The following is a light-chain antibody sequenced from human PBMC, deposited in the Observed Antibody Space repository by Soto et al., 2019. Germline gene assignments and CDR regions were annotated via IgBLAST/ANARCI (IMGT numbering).Light chain of an antibody. CDR3: QHSYTTPIT. Sequence: DIQMTQSPSSLSASVGDRVTITCRASQNIANYLNWYQQKPGKAPNLLIYAASSLQSGVPSRFSGSRSGTDFTLTISSLQPEDFATYYCQHSYTTPITFGQGTRLEIK. J-gene: IGKJ5*01. V-gene: IGKV1-39*01. CDR1: QNIANY. CDR2: AAS.